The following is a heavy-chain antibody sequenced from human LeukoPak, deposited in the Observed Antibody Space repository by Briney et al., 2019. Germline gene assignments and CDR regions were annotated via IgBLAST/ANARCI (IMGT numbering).Heavy chain of an antibody. J-gene: IGHJ4*02. CDR1: GFTFSSYA. Sequence: PGGSLRLSCAASGFTFSSYAMGWVRQAPGKGLEWVSAISGSGGSTYYADSVKGRFTISRDNSKNTLYLQMNSLRAEDTAVYYCAKDLAVAEETSGYWGQGTLVTVSS. V-gene: IGHV3-23*01. CDR3: AKDLAVAEETSGY. D-gene: IGHD6-19*01. CDR2: ISGSGGST.